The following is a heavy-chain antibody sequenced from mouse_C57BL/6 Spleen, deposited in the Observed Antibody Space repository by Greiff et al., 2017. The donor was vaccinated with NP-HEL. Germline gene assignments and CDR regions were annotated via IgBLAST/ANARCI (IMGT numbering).Heavy chain of an antibody. CDR2: IDPSDSYT. CDR1: GYTFTSYW. D-gene: IGHD3-3*01. J-gene: IGHJ1*03. Sequence: VQLQQPGAELVMPGASVKLSCKASGYTFTSYWMHWVKQRPGQGLEWIGEIDPSDSYTNYNQKFKGKSTLTVDKSSSTAYMQLSSLTSEDSAVYYCARGRDGGNFEVWGTGTTVTVSS. CDR3: ARGRDGGNFEV. V-gene: IGHV1-69*01.